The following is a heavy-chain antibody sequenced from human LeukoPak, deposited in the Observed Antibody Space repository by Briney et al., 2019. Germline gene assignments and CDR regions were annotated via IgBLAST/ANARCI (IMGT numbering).Heavy chain of an antibody. Sequence: GASVKVSCKASGYTFTGYYMHWVRQAPGQGLEWMGWINPNSGGTNYAQKFQGRVTMTRDTSISTAYMELSRLRSDDTAVYYCARVGSKEVWPPRPDDAFDIWGQGTMVTVPS. CDR1: GYTFTGYY. CDR2: INPNSGGT. J-gene: IGHJ3*02. V-gene: IGHV1-2*02. D-gene: IGHD2-2*01. CDR3: ARVGSKEVWPPRPDDAFDI.